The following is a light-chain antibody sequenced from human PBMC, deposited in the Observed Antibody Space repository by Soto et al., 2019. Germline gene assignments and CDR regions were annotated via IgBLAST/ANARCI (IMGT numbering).Light chain of an antibody. CDR3: QQYKSYSAT. Sequence: DIQMTQSPSTLSASVGDRVTITCRASQSLSGWLAWYQQKPGKAPKLLIYDASSLESGVPSRSSGSGSGTEFTLTISSLQPDDFATYYCQQYKSYSATFGQGTKVDIK. CDR1: QSLSGW. V-gene: IGKV1-5*01. CDR2: DAS. J-gene: IGKJ1*01.